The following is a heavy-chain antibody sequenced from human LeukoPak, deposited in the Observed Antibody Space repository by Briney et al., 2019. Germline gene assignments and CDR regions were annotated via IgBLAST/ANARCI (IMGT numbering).Heavy chain of an antibody. J-gene: IGHJ2*01. V-gene: IGHV4-59*01. CDR3: ARDPPGGIVVVPNWYFDL. Sequence: SETLSLTCTVSGGSISSYYWSWIRQPPGKGLEWIGYIYYGGSTNYNPSLKSRVTISVDTSKNQFSLKLSSVTAADTAVYYCARDPPGGIVVVPNWYFDLWGRGTLVTVSS. D-gene: IGHD2-2*01. CDR2: IYYGGST. CDR1: GGSISSYY.